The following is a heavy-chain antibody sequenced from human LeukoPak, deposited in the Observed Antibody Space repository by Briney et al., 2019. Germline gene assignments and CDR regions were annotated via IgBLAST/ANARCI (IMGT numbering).Heavy chain of an antibody. CDR1: GYTFTGSY. Sequence: ASVKVSCKASGYTFTGSYIHWVRQAPGQGLEWMGWINPNSGGTSSAQKFQGRVTMTRDTSVSTAYMELSRLRPDDTALYYCARETGYCSGGRCYFIYWGQGTLVTVSS. D-gene: IGHD2-15*01. CDR3: ARETGYCSGGRCYFIY. V-gene: IGHV1-2*02. J-gene: IGHJ4*02. CDR2: INPNSGGT.